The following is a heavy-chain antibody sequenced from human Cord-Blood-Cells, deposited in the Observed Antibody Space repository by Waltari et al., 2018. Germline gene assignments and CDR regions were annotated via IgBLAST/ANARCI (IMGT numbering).Heavy chain of an antibody. D-gene: IGHD3-10*01. Sequence: QVQLVQSGAEVKKPGSSVKVSCKASGGTFSSHAISRVRQSPGQGLEWMGGIIPICGTANYAQKFQGRVTITADESTSTAYMELSSLRSEDTAVYYCARGRGFISRGSFDIWGQGTMVTVSS. V-gene: IGHV1-69*01. CDR2: IIPICGTA. CDR3: ARGRGFISRGSFDI. J-gene: IGHJ3*02. CDR1: GGTFSSHA.